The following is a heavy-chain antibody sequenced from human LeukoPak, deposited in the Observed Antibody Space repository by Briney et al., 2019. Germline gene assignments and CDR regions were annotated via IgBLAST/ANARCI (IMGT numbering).Heavy chain of an antibody. Sequence: GGSLRLSCTASGFTFGDYAMSWFRQAPGKGLEWVGFIRSKPYGGTTENAASVKGRFTISRDDSKSIAYLQMNSLKTEDTAVYYCARGGVYCSSVSCSVDYWGQGILVTVSS. D-gene: IGHD2-2*01. V-gene: IGHV3-49*03. CDR3: ARGGVYCSSVSCSVDY. J-gene: IGHJ4*02. CDR2: IRSKPYGGTT. CDR1: GFTFGDYA.